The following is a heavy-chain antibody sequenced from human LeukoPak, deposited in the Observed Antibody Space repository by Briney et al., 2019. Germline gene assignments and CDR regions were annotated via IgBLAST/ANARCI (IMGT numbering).Heavy chain of an antibody. CDR3: ARSCSDASCYPWRAFDI. J-gene: IGHJ3*02. V-gene: IGHV3-74*01. CDR1: GFTFSSYW. CDR2: INSDGSST. Sequence: GGSLRLSCAASGFTFSSYWMHWVRQAPGKGLGWVSRINSDGSSTSYADSVKGRFTISRDNAKNTLYLQMNSLRAEDETVYYFARSCSDASCYPWRAFDIWGQGTMVTVSS. D-gene: IGHD2-15*01.